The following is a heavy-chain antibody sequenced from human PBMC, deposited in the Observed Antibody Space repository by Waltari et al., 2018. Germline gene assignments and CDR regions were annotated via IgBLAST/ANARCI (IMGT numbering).Heavy chain of an antibody. CDR2: IGASGSYN. J-gene: IGHJ1*01. V-gene: IGHV3-21*02. CDR1: GFSFSNYG. D-gene: IGHD4-17*01. Sequence: EVQLVESGGGLVKSGGSLRLSCETSGFSFSNYGMNWVRQVRGKGLEWVSVIGASGSYNYDKDSLKGRITISRDNARNVRYLQMNGLRVEDTAIYYCVRGRLTTVATPWDFWGQGTLVTGSS. CDR3: VRGRLTTVATPWDF.